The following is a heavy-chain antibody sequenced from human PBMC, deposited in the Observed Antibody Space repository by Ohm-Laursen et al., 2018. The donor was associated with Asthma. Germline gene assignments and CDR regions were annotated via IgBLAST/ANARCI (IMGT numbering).Heavy chain of an antibody. D-gene: IGHD3-3*01. CDR3: ARGVTFDY. Sequence: SETLSLTCTVSGGSISSSSYYWGWIRQPPGKGLEWIGSIYYSGSTYYNPSLKSRVTISVDTSKNQFSLKLSSVTAADTAVYYCARGVTFDYWGQGTLVTVSS. CDR1: GGSISSSSYY. V-gene: IGHV4-39*01. J-gene: IGHJ4*02. CDR2: IYYSGST.